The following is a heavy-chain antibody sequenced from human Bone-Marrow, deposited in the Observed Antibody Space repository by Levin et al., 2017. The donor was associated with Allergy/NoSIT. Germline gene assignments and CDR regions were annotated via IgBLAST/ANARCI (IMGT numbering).Heavy chain of an antibody. Sequence: PGGSLRLSCAASGFTFDDYAMHWVRQAPGKGLEWVSGISWNSGSIGYADSVKGRFTISRDNAKNSLYLQMNSLRAEDTALYYCAKEKPQSIAVAGSYFDYWGQGTLVTVSS. CDR1: GFTFDDYA. J-gene: IGHJ4*02. V-gene: IGHV3-9*01. CDR2: ISWNSGSI. CDR3: AKEKPQSIAVAGSYFDY. D-gene: IGHD6-19*01.